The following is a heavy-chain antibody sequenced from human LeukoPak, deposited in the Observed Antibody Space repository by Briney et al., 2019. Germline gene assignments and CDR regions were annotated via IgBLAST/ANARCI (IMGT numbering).Heavy chain of an antibody. CDR1: GFTFSSYA. Sequence: GGSLRLSCAASGFTFSSYAMSWVRQAPGKGLEWVSAISGSGGTTYYADSVKGRFTISRDNSKNTLFLQMNSLRAEDTAVYYCAKLRGYCSSTSCYSFDYWGQGTPVTVSS. CDR3: AKLRGYCSSTSCYSFDY. CDR2: ISGSGGTT. V-gene: IGHV3-23*01. D-gene: IGHD2-2*01. J-gene: IGHJ4*02.